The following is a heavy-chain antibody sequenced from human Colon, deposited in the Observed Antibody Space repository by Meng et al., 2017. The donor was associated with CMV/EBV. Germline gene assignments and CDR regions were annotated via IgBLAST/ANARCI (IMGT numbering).Heavy chain of an antibody. CDR2: INHSGST. CDR3: ARKAVGTMVRGVIKGRYSWFDP. J-gene: IGHJ5*02. Sequence: YYWSWIRQPPGKGLEWIGEINHSGSTNYNPSLKSRVTISVDTSKNQFSLKLSSVTAADTAVYYCARKAVGTMVRGVIKGRYSWFDPWGQGTLVTVSS. D-gene: IGHD3-10*01. CDR1: YY. V-gene: IGHV4-34*01.